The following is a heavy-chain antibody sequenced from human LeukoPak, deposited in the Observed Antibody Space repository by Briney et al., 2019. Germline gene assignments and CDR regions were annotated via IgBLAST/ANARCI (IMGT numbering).Heavy chain of an antibody. Sequence: SVKVSCKASGGTFSSYAISWVRQAPGQGLEWMGGIIPIFGTANYAQKFQGRVTITTDESTGTAYMELSSLRSEDTAVYYCARLVESANSVWFGPRGWFDPWGQGTLVTVSS. CDR1: GGTFSSYA. D-gene: IGHD3-10*01. CDR3: ARLVESANSVWFGPRGWFDP. CDR2: IIPIFGTA. V-gene: IGHV1-69*05. J-gene: IGHJ5*02.